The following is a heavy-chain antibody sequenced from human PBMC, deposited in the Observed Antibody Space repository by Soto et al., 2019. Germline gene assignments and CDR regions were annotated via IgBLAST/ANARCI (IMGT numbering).Heavy chain of an antibody. Sequence: SHTLXLTCAISGYSFSINIASFKWIMQSPSRGLEWLGRTYYRSKWYNDYAVSVKSRITIKPDTSKNQFSLQLNSVTPQDKDVYYSERDIVANCLEPRGQGTLV. J-gene: IGHJ5*02. CDR1: GYSFSINIAS. D-gene: IGHD3-16*02. CDR2: TYYRSKWYN. V-gene: IGHV6-1*01. CDR3: ERDIVANCLEP.